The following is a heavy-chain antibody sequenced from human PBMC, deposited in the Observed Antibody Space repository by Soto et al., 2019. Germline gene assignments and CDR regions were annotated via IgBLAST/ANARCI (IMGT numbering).Heavy chain of an antibody. CDR2: ISHDGNKE. CDR1: RFTFSSYG. V-gene: IGHV3-30*03. D-gene: IGHD6-19*01. J-gene: IGHJ4*02. Sequence: GGSLRLSCAASRFTFSSYGMHWVRQAPGKGLEWVAVISHDGNKEYYGGSVKGRFTISRDNSRNTMYLEMNSLSADDTAVYHCAVMAVAGSTSWDFWGQGTLVTVSS. CDR3: AVMAVAGSTSWDF.